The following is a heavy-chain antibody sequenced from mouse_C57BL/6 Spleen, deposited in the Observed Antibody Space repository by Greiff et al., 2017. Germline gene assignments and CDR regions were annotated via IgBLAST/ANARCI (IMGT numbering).Heavy chain of an antibody. D-gene: IGHD5-1-1*01. Sequence: VKVVESGAELVRPGASVTLSCKASGYTFTDYEMHWVKQTPVHGLEWIGAIDPETGGTAYNQKFKGKAILTADKSSSTAYMELRSLTSEDSAVYYCTRENTLYCFDYWGQGTTLTVSS. CDR3: TRENTLYCFDY. V-gene: IGHV1-15*01. CDR1: GYTFTDYE. CDR2: IDPETGGT. J-gene: IGHJ2*01.